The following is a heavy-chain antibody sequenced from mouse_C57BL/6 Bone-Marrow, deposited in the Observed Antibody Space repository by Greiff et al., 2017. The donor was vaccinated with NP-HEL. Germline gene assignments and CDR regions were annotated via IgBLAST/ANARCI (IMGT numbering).Heavy chain of an antibody. V-gene: IGHV1-76*01. Sequence: VQLQQSGAELVRPGASVKLSCKASGYTFTDYYINWVKQRPGQGLEWIARIYPGSGNTYYNEKFKGKATLTAEKSSSTAYMQLSSLTSEDSAVYFCARWEAVYAMDYWGQGTSVTVSS. J-gene: IGHJ4*01. D-gene: IGHD4-1*01. CDR2: IYPGSGNT. CDR3: ARWEAVYAMDY. CDR1: GYTFTDYY.